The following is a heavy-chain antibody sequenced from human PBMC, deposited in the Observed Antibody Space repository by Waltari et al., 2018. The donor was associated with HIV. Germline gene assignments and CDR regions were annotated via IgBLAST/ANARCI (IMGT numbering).Heavy chain of an antibody. D-gene: IGHD6-19*01. J-gene: IGHJ4*02. CDR3: ARGVAVAGTVYFDY. Sequence: QVQLVQSGAEVKKPGSSVRVSCKASGGTFSSYAITWVRQAPGQGLEWMGGISPILGTANYAQKFQGRVTITADEATTTVYMELSSLRSEDTAVYYCARGVAVAGTVYFDYWGQGTLVTVSS. CDR1: GGTFSSYA. V-gene: IGHV1-69*12. CDR2: ISPILGTA.